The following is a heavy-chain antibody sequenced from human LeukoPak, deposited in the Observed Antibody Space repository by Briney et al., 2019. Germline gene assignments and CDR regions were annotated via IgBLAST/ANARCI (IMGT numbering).Heavy chain of an antibody. J-gene: IGHJ6*02. CDR2: IRSKSNGYAT. D-gene: IGHD3-16*02. Sequence: PGGSLRLSCAASGFSFSASAMHWVRQASGKGLEWVGRIRSKSNGYATTYVASVKGRLTISRDDSKNTAYLQMDSLKTEDTAVYYCAGYVSGSYHYGMDVWGQGTTVTVSS. V-gene: IGHV3-73*01. CDR1: GFSFSASA. CDR3: AGYVSGSYHYGMDV.